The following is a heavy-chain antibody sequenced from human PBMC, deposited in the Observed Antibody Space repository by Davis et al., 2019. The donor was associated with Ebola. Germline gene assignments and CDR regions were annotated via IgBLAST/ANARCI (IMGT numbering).Heavy chain of an antibody. D-gene: IGHD1-26*01. Sequence: MPSETLSLTCAVYGGSFSGYYWSWIRQPPGKGLEWIGSIYYSGSTYYNPSLKSRVTISVDTSKNQFSLKLSSVTAADTAVYYCAGLSGSYDYWGQGTLVTVSS. CDR2: IYYSGST. CDR3: AGLSGSYDY. J-gene: IGHJ4*02. CDR1: GGSFSGYY. V-gene: IGHV4-34*01.